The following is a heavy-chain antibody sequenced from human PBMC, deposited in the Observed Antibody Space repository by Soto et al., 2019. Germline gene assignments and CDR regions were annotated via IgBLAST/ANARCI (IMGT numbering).Heavy chain of an antibody. V-gene: IGHV1-69*02. CDR3: ASGLAGTAAIRFDY. CDR1: GGTFSSYT. D-gene: IGHD2-2*01. CDR2: IIPILGIA. J-gene: IGHJ4*02. Sequence: ASVKVSCKASGGTFSSYTISWVRQAPGQGLEWMGRIIPILGIANYAQKFQGRVTITADKSTSTAYMELSSLRSEDTAVYYCASGLAGTAAIRFDYWGQGTLVTVSS.